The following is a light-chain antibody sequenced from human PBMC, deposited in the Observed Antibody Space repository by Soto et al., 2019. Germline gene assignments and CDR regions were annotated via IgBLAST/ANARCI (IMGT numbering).Light chain of an antibody. J-gene: IGKJ2*01. CDR2: AAS. CDR1: QSVTNS. Sequence: DIQMTQSPSSLSASVGDRVTITCRASQSVTNSLNWYQRKPGKAPKLLIYAASSMKSGVPSRFSGSGSGTDFTLTISSLQPEDFATYYCQQSYRTPRTFGQGTRLDIK. V-gene: IGKV1-39*01. CDR3: QQSYRTPRT.